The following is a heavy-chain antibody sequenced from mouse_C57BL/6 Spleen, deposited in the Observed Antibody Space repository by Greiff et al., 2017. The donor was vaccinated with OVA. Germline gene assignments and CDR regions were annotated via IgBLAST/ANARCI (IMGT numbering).Heavy chain of an antibody. V-gene: IGHV5-4*01. D-gene: IGHD2-1*01. CDR1: GFTFSSYA. J-gene: IGHJ3*01. CDR2: ISDGGSYT. Sequence: DVQLVESGGGLVKPGGSLKLSCAASGFTFSSYAMSWVRQTPEKRLEWVATISDGGSYTYYPDNVKGRFTISRDNAKNNLYLQMSHLKSEDTAMYYCARAGGNYPFAYWGQGTLVTVSA. CDR3: ARAGGNYPFAY.